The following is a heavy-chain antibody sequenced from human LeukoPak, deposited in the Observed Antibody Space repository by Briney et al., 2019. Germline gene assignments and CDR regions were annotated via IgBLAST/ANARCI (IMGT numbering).Heavy chain of an antibody. J-gene: IGHJ4*02. CDR2: INPNSGGT. CDR3: ARARWQLVPYFDS. V-gene: IGHV1-2*02. D-gene: IGHD6-6*01. Sequence: ASVKVSCKASGYMFTGYYMHWVRQAPGQGLECMGWINPNSGGTNYAQKFQGRVTMTRDTSISTAYMDLNRLRSDDTAVYYCARARWQLVPYFDSWGQGTLVTVSS. CDR1: GYMFTGYY.